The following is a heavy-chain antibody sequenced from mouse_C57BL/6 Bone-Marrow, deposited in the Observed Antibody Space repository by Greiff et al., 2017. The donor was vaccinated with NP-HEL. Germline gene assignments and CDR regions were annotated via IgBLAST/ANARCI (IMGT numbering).Heavy chain of an antibody. CDR2: ISSGGSYT. CDR1: GFTFSSYG. V-gene: IGHV5-6*01. Sequence: EVQLMESGGDLVKPGGSLKLSCAASGFTFSSYGMSWVRQTPDKRLEWVATISSGGSYTYYPDSVKGRFTISRDNAKNTLYLQMSSLKSEDTAMYYCARLPHWYFDVWGTGTTVTVSS. CDR3: ARLPHWYFDV. J-gene: IGHJ1*03.